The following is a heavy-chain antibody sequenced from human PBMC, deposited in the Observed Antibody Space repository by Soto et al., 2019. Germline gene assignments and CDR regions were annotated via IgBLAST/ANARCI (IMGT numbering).Heavy chain of an antibody. CDR1: GFTFSNSW. V-gene: IGHV3-74*01. CDR3: VKVLARGVGVPRFYFDS. D-gene: IGHD2-2*01. Sequence: PGGSLRLSCAASGFTFSNSWMHWVRQVSGKGLEWVSRINADGTSTSYADSVKGRFTISRDNAKNTLYQHVNSLRAEDTAVYYCVKVLARGVGVPRFYFDSWGQGALVTVAS. J-gene: IGHJ4*02. CDR2: INADGTST.